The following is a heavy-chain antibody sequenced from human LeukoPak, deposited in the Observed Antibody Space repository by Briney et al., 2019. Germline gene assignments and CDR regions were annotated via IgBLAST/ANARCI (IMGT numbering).Heavy chain of an antibody. Sequence: ASVKVSCKASGYTFTGYYMHWVRQAPGQGLEWMGWINPNSGGTNYAQKFQGRVTMTRDTSISTAYMELSRLRSADTAVYYCARGDFWSGYYYYFDYWGQGTLVTVSS. CDR2: INPNSGGT. V-gene: IGHV1-2*02. CDR1: GYTFTGYY. D-gene: IGHD3-3*01. CDR3: ARGDFWSGYYYYFDY. J-gene: IGHJ4*02.